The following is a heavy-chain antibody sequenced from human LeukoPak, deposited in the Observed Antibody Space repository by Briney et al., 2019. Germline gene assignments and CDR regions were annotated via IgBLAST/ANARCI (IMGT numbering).Heavy chain of an antibody. J-gene: IGHJ4*02. CDR1: GFSLSSNG. CDR3: ARAAMVGFDY. Sequence: GGSLRLSCAASGFSLSSNGMHWVRQAPGKGLEWVAVIWYDGSKTYYADSVRGRFTISRDISKNTLYLQMNSLRAEDTAIYYCARAAMVGFDYWGQGTLVTVSS. D-gene: IGHD5-18*01. CDR2: IWYDGSKT. V-gene: IGHV3-33*01.